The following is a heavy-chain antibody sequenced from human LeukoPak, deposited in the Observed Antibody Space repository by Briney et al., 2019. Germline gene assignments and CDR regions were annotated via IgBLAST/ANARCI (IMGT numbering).Heavy chain of an antibody. CDR2: ISSSSSHI. D-gene: IGHD3-9*01. CDR3: AKDLGVRYFDWLIPGSDY. CDR1: GLTFSSYT. Sequence: PGGSLRLSCAASGLTFSSYTMNWIRQAPGKGLEWVSSISSSSSHIYYVDSVKGRFTISRDNSKNTLYLQMNSLRAEDTAVYYCAKDLGVRYFDWLIPGSDYWGQGTLVTVSS. J-gene: IGHJ4*02. V-gene: IGHV3-21*01.